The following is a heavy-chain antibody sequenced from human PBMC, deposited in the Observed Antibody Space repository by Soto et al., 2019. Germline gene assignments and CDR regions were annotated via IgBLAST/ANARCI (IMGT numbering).Heavy chain of an antibody. J-gene: IGHJ4*02. V-gene: IGHV3-9*01. CDR1: GISFDDYA. CDR2: INWDSGDI. CDR3: AKDTAPGFYDANGHLDY. D-gene: IGHD2-8*01. Sequence: VQLVEPGGGLVQPGRSRRLSCVVSGISFDDYAMHWVRQVPGKGLEWVSGINWDSGDIGYADSVKGRFTISRDNAKNSLYLQMNSLRTEDTALYYCAKDTAPGFYDANGHLDYWGQGTPVTVSS.